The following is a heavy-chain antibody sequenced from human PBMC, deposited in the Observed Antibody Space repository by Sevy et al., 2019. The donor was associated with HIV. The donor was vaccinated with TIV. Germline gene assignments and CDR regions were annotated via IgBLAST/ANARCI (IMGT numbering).Heavy chain of an antibody. D-gene: IGHD6-19*01. V-gene: IGHV3-9*01. CDR3: AKSIGNHSSGWLHFDY. Sequence: GGSLRLSCAASGFTFDDYAMHWVRQAPGKGLEWVSGISWNSGSIGYADSVKGRFTISRDNAKNSLYLQMNSLRAEDTALYYCAKSIGNHSSGWLHFDYWGQGTLVTVSS. CDR1: GFTFDDYA. CDR2: ISWNSGSI. J-gene: IGHJ4*02.